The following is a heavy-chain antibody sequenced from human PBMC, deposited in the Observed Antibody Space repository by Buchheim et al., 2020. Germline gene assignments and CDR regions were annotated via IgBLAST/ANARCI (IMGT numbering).Heavy chain of an antibody. D-gene: IGHD1-7*01. CDR3: ARGTGTSWFDR. J-gene: IGHJ5*02. Sequence: QVQLVQSGAEVRDPGASVKVSCKASGYSFTSHYMHWVRQAPGQSLEWMGWINTARGDTKTSQRLQGRVTTSRDNFAATAYMELTGLKFEDTAVYYCARGTGTSWFDRWGQGTL. V-gene: IGHV1-3*04. CDR2: INTARGDT. CDR1: GYSFTSHY.